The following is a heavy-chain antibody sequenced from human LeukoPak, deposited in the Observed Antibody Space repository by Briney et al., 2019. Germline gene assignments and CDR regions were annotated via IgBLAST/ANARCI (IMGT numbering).Heavy chain of an antibody. Sequence: ASVKVSCKASGGTFNSYAINWVRQAPGQGLEWMGGIIPIFGIANYAQKFQGRVTITADESTSTAYMELSSLRSEDTAVYYCARAPYSSGGSTNYYYYYYMDVWDKGTTVTVSS. CDR2: IIPIFGIA. CDR1: GGTFNSYA. J-gene: IGHJ6*03. V-gene: IGHV1-69*13. D-gene: IGHD6-19*01. CDR3: ARAPYSSGGSTNYYYYYYMDV.